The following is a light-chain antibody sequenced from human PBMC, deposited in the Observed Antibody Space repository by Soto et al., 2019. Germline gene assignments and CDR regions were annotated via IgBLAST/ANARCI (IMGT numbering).Light chain of an antibody. V-gene: IGKV1-5*03. Sequence: DIQMTQSPSTLSASVGDRVTITCRASQSISTWVAWYQQKPGKAPNLLIYKASTLESGVPSRFSGSGSGTEFTLTISRLQADDFATYYCQEYASYSRTFGQGTKVDIK. CDR2: KAS. J-gene: IGKJ1*01. CDR3: QEYASYSRT. CDR1: QSISTW.